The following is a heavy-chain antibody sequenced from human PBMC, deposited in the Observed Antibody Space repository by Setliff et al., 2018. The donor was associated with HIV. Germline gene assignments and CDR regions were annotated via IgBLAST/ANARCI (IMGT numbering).Heavy chain of an antibody. Sequence: ASETLSLTCAVSGYSISSGYYWGWIRQPPGKGLEWIGSIYHSGSTYYNPSLKSRVTISVDTSKNQFSLKLSSVTAADTAVYYCARRIIAAAGTWFDPWGQGTLVTAPQ. CDR3: ARRIIAAAGTWFDP. CDR1: GYSISSGYY. CDR2: IYHSGST. J-gene: IGHJ5*02. D-gene: IGHD6-13*01. V-gene: IGHV4-38-2*01.